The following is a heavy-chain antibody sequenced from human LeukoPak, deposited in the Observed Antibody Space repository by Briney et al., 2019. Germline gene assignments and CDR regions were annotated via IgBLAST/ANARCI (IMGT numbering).Heavy chain of an antibody. CDR2: IIGSGGST. V-gene: IGHV3-23*01. J-gene: IGHJ6*03. CDR3: AKDGYDYYYYYMDV. D-gene: IGHD1-1*01. CDR1: GFTFNSYA. Sequence: GGSLRLSCAASGFTFNSYAMSWVRQAPGKGLQWVSAIIGSGGSTYYADSVKGRFTISRDNSKNTLYLQMNILRAEDMAVNYCAKDGYDYYYYYMDVWGKGTTVTVSS.